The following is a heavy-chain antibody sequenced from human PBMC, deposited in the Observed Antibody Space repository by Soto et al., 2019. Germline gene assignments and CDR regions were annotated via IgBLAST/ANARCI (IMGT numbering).Heavy chain of an antibody. CDR2: IIPILGIA. CDR3: AIDYYDFWSGYRAYYYYMDV. CDR1: GGTFSSYT. V-gene: IGHV1-69*04. D-gene: IGHD3-3*01. Sequence: SVKVSCKASGGTFSSYTISWVRQAPGQGLEWMGRIIPILGIANYAQKFQGRVTITADKSTSTAYMELSSLRSEDTAVYYCAIDYYDFWSGYRAYYYYMDVWGKGTTVTVSS. J-gene: IGHJ6*03.